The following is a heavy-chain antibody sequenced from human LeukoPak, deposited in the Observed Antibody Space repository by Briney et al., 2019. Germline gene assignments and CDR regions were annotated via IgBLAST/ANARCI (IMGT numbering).Heavy chain of an antibody. CDR2: IYYSGST. V-gene: IGHV4-59*08. Sequence: SETPSLTCTVSGGSISSYYWSWIRQPPGKGLEWIGYIYYSGSTNYNPSLKSRVTISVDTSKNQFSLKLSSVTAADTAVYYCARQGYCSSTSCPRGFDPWGQGTLVTVSS. D-gene: IGHD2-2*01. J-gene: IGHJ5*02. CDR1: GGSISSYY. CDR3: ARQGYCSSTSCPRGFDP.